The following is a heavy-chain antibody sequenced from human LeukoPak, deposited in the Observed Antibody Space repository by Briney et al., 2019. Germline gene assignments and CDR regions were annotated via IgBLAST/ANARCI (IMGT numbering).Heavy chain of an antibody. CDR2: IYYSGST. J-gene: IGHJ3*02. D-gene: IGHD2-2*01. CDR1: GGSISSGDYY. Sequence: SETLSLTCTVSGGSISSGDYYWSWIRQPPGKGLEWIGYIYYSGSTYYNPSLKSRVTISVDTSKNQFSLKLSSVTAADTAMYYCARDPTTRYCSSTSCHPLDAFDIWGQGTMVTVSS. V-gene: IGHV4-30-4*08. CDR3: ARDPTTRYCSSTSCHPLDAFDI.